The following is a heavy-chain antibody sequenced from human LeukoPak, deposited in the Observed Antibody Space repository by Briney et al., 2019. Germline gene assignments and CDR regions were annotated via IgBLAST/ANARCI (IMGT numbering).Heavy chain of an antibody. D-gene: IGHD6-19*01. CDR2: ISISGGTT. CDR3: ARDHPNWYSSGWKGLWDY. Sequence: GGSLRLSCAASGFTFSSYAMSWVRQAPGKGLEWVSTISISGGTTYYADSVKGRFTISRDNSKNTLYLQMNSLRAEDTAVYYCARDHPNWYSSGWKGLWDYWGQGTLVTVSS. CDR1: GFTFSSYA. J-gene: IGHJ4*02. V-gene: IGHV3-23*01.